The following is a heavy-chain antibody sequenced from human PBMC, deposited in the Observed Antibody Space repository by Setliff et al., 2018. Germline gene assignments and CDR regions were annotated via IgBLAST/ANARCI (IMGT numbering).Heavy chain of an antibody. CDR1: GVSIRSYY. CDR3: ARAGDAAAGRKGVFEY. Sequence: SETLSLTCTVSGVSIRSYYWSWIRQPPGKGLEWIGYVFSGGSPNYSPSFKSRVTMSIDTSKNQFSLKVRSVTAADTAVYYCARAGDAAAGRKGVFEYWGQGSLVTVSS. V-gene: IGHV4-59*01. CDR2: VFSGGSP. J-gene: IGHJ4*02. D-gene: IGHD6-13*01.